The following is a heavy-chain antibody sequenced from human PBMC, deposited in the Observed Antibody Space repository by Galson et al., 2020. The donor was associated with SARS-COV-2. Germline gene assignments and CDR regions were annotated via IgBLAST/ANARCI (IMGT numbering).Heavy chain of an antibody. J-gene: IGHJ4*02. Sequence: QAGGSLRLSCAASGFTFSDFAMHWVRQAPGKGLEWVAIISYDGTTEYNADSVKGRFTISRDTSKNTVYLQMHTLRGDDTAVYYCAREGPTVTTSEIDYWGQGTLVTVSS. CDR2: ISYDGTTE. V-gene: IGHV3-30*04. CDR3: AREGPTVTTSEIDY. CDR1: GFTFSDFA. D-gene: IGHD4-17*01.